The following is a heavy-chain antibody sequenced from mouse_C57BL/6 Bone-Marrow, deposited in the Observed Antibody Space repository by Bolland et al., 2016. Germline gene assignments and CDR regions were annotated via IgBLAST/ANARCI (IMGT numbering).Heavy chain of an antibody. D-gene: IGHD3-2*02. V-gene: IGHV1-52*01. CDR3: ARGDSSGYYYAMDY. Sequence: SDSETHYNQKFKDKATLTVDKSSSTAYMQLSSLTSEDSAVYYCARGDSSGYYYAMDYWGQGTS. CDR2: SDSET. J-gene: IGHJ4*01.